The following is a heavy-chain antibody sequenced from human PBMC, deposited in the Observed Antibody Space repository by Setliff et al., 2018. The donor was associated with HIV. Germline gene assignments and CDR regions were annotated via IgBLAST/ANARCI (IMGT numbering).Heavy chain of an antibody. CDR1: DGSIISDNYF. V-gene: IGHV4-39*01. CDR3: ARRGYDFLGYFQH. D-gene: IGHD5-12*01. Sequence: SETLSLTCSVSDGSIISDNYFWAWIRQPPGKGLEWIGSLYYSGSTYYNPSLESRVTISVDTSENQFSLKLSSVTAGDTAVYYCARRGYDFLGYFQHWGHGTLVTVSS. CDR2: LYYSGST. J-gene: IGHJ1*01.